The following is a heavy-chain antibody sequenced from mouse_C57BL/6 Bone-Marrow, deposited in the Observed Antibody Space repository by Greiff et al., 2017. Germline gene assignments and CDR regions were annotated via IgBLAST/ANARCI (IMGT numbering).Heavy chain of an antibody. D-gene: IGHD1-1*01. Sequence: QVQLQQPGAELVMPGASVKLSCKASGYTFTSYWMHWVKQRPGQGLEWIGEIDPSDSYTNYNQKFKGKSTLTVDKSSSTAYLQLSSLTSEDSSVYYGARSDYGSSDWDFDVWGTGTTVTVSS. CDR3: ARSDYGSSDWDFDV. V-gene: IGHV1-69*01. CDR2: IDPSDSYT. J-gene: IGHJ1*03. CDR1: GYTFTSYW.